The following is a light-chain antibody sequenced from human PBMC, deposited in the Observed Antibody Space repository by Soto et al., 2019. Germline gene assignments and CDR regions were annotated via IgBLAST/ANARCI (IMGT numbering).Light chain of an antibody. J-gene: IGKJ1*01. CDR3: QQYHSYYPWT. Sequence: DIQMTQSPSTLSASVGYRLTITCRASQSISSWLAWYQQKPGKPPKLLIYDASSLESGAPSRFSGSGSGTDFSLTITSLQPDDSATYYCQQYHSYYPWTFGQGTKVDI. V-gene: IGKV1-5*01. CDR2: DAS. CDR1: QSISSW.